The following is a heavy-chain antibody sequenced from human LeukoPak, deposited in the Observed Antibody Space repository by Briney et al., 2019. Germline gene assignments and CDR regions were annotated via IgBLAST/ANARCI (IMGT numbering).Heavy chain of an antibody. D-gene: IGHD2/OR15-2a*01. J-gene: IGHJ4*02. V-gene: IGHV3-30*02. CDR2: IRYDGSNK. Sequence: PGGSLRLSCAASGFTFSTSGMHWVRQAPGKGLERVAFIRYDGSNKYYGDSVKGRFTISRDNSKNTLYLQMNSLRAEDTAVYYCAKGIVIVSATGVDYWGQGTLVTVSS. CDR1: GFTFSTSG. CDR3: AKGIVIVSATGVDY.